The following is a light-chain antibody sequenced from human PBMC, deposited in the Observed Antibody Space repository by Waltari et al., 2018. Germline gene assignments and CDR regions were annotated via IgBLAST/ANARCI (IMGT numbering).Light chain of an antibody. CDR1: NIGVKS. CDR2: DDS. V-gene: IGLV3-21*01. J-gene: IGLJ2*01. CDR3: QVWDSNTDHVV. Sequence: SSVLTQPPSVSLAPGKTARITCGGNNIGVKSVHWYQRKPGQAPALVIYDDSDRPSGIPGRFSGAKSGNTAALTISRGEAGDEADYYCQVWDSNTDHVVFGGGTKLTVL.